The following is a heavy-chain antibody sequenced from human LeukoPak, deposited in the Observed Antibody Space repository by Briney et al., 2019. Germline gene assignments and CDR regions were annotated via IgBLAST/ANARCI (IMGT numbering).Heavy chain of an antibody. J-gene: IGHJ4*02. V-gene: IGHV4-39*01. Sequence: PSETLSLTCTVSGGSISSSSYYWGWIRQPPGKGLEWIGSIYYSGSTYYNPSLKSRVTISVDTSKNQFSLKLSSVTAADTAVYYCARRYCSSTSCYGGRFDYWGQGTLVTVSS. D-gene: IGHD2-2*01. CDR1: GGSISSSSYY. CDR2: IYYSGST. CDR3: ARRYCSSTSCYGGRFDY.